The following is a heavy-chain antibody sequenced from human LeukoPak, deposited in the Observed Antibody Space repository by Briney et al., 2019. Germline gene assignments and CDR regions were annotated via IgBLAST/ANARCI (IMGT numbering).Heavy chain of an antibody. CDR2: IRYDGSNK. CDR1: GFTFSSYG. D-gene: IGHD1-26*01. J-gene: IGHJ4*02. V-gene: IGHV3-30*02. CDR3: AKGDTTWELPHDY. Sequence: PGGSLRLSCAASGFTFSSYGMHWVRQAPGKGLEWVAFIRYDGSNKYYADSVKGRFTISRHNSKNTLYLQMNSLRAEDTAVYYCAKGDTTWELPHDYWGQGTLVTVSS.